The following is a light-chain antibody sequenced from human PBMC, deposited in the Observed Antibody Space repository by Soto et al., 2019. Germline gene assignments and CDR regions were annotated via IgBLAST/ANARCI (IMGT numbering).Light chain of an antibody. Sequence: IRMTQSPSSLSASTGDRVTITCRASQDVSGYVAWYQQKPGKPPRLLIYAASTLQTGVPSRFSGSGSGTYFTLTITCLQSEDYATYYCQQYSSHATFGQGTRVEIK. CDR3: QQYSSHAT. CDR2: AAS. V-gene: IGKV1-8*01. J-gene: IGKJ1*01. CDR1: QDVSGY.